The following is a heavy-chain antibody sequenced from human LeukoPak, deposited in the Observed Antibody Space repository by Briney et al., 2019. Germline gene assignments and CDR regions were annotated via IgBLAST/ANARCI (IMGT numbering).Heavy chain of an antibody. CDR2: ITGSGAST. Sequence: GGSLRLSCAASGFTFSSYAMNWVRQGPGKGLEWVSTITGSGASTYYADSMKGRFTFSRDNSKNTLYLQMNSLKTEDTAVYYCAKDALYSSSSYYFDYWGQGTLVTVSS. V-gene: IGHV3-23*01. CDR3: AKDALYSSSSYYFDY. D-gene: IGHD6-13*01. CDR1: GFTFSSYA. J-gene: IGHJ4*02.